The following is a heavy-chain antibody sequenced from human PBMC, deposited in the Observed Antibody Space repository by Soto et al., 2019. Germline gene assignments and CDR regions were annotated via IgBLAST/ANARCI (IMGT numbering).Heavy chain of an antibody. J-gene: IGHJ4*02. CDR3: ARDPGSIAVAGTI. V-gene: IGHV3-53*01. CDR2: IYSGGSI. D-gene: IGHD6-19*01. Sequence: EVQLVESGGGLIQPGGSLRLSCAASGFSVSSNYMSWVRQAPGKGLEWVSVIYSGGSIHYADSVEGRFTISRDISKNTLYLQMNSLRAEDTAVYYCARDPGSIAVAGTIWGQGTLVTVSS. CDR1: GFSVSSNY.